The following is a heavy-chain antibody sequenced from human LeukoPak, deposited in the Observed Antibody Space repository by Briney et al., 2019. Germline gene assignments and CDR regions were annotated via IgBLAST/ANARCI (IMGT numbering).Heavy chain of an antibody. D-gene: IGHD5-18*01. V-gene: IGHV1-69*04. CDR1: GFTFRDSA. CDR3: ARDQGLTAPPPYGLDV. J-gene: IGHJ6*02. Sequence: GGSLRLSCSASGFTFRDSAMTWVRQAPGQGLEWMGRIIPVLNITNYAQKFQGRVTITADTSTSTAYMELSSLRSEETAVYYCARDQGLTAPPPYGLDVWGQGTTVTVSS. CDR2: IIPVLNIT.